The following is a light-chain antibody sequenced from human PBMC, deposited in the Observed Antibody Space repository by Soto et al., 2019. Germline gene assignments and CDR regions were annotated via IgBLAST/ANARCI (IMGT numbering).Light chain of an antibody. Sequence: NFMLTQPHSVSESPGKTVTISCTRSSGSIASNYVQWYQQRPGSSPTTVIYEDNRRPSGVPDRFSGSIDSSSNSASLTISGLKTEDEADYYCQSYDSSNQVFGRGTKLTVL. V-gene: IGLV6-57*01. J-gene: IGLJ2*01. CDR3: QSYDSSNQV. CDR2: EDN. CDR1: SGSIASNY.